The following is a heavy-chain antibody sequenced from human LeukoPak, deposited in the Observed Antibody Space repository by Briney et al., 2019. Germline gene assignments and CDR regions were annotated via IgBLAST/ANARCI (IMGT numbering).Heavy chain of an antibody. V-gene: IGHV3-23*01. D-gene: IGHD7-27*01. CDR3: AIDPNWGTHS. J-gene: IGHJ4*02. Sequence: GGSLRLSCAASGFIFSSYSMSWVRQAPGRGLEWVSVITGSGGNTYYADSVKGRFTISKDNSKNTVYLQMNSLRVEDTAVYYCAIDPNWGTHSWGQGVLVTVSS. CDR1: GFIFSSYS. CDR2: ITGSGGNT.